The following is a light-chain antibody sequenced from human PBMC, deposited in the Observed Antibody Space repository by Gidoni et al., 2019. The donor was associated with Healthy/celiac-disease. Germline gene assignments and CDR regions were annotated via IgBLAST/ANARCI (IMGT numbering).Light chain of an antibody. V-gene: IGKV1-39*01. Sequence: IQMTQSPSSLSASVGVRVTITCRASQSISSYLNWYQQKPGKAPKLLIYAASSLQSGVPSRFSGSGSGTDFTLTISSLQHEDFATYYCQQSYSTPQTFGQGTKVEIK. CDR3: QQSYSTPQT. CDR1: QSISSY. J-gene: IGKJ1*01. CDR2: AAS.